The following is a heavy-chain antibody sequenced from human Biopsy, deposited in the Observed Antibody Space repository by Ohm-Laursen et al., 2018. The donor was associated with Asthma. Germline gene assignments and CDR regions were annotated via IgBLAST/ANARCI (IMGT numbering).Heavy chain of an antibody. Sequence: ATVKISCKASGYPFTDYYVHWVRQAPGQGLEWMGRIDPNSGDTNFAQKFQGRVTMTRDTSISTAYMELSSLRSDDTAVYYCATAGVVFIHYWGQGTLVTVSS. CDR3: ATAGVVFIHY. D-gene: IGHD3-3*01. J-gene: IGHJ4*02. V-gene: IGHV1-2*06. CDR2: IDPNSGDT. CDR1: GYPFTDYY.